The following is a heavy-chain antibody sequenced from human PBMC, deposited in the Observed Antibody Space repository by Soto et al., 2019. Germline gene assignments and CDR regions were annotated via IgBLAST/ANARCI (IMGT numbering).Heavy chain of an antibody. CDR3: VTERRDGYDNPALDD. D-gene: IGHD2-21*01. V-gene: IGHV1-69-2*01. J-gene: IGHJ4*02. Sequence: EVQLLQSGAEVKRPGASVRVSCKLSGGTFTDYYIHWVRQAPGGGLEWMGLVGPEDDEPIYADKFKGRLTITADTSRDAAYVDLSSLKSDDTAVYFCVTERRDGYDNPALDDWGQGTLVTVSS. CDR2: VGPEDDEP. CDR1: GGTFTDYY.